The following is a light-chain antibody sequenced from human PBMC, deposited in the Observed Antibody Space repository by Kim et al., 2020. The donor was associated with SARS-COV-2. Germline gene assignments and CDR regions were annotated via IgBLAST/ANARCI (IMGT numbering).Light chain of an antibody. CDR3: QQYSSSPAT. CDR2: GAS. CDR1: QSVSSNY. J-gene: IGKJ1*01. V-gene: IGKV3-20*01. Sequence: EIVLTQSPGTLSLSPGERATLSCRASQSVSSNYLAWYQQKPGQAPRLLIYGASSRATGIPDRFSGSGSGTDFTLTITRLEPEDIAVYYCQQYSSSPATFGQGTKVYIK.